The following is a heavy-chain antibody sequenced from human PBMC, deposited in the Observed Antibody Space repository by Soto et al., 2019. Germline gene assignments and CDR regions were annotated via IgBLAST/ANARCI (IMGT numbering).Heavy chain of an antibody. J-gene: IGHJ4*02. CDR3: AKGYYYDSSGLGPFDY. CDR1: GGSISSYY. CDR2: IYYSGST. V-gene: IGHV4-59*01. Sequence: LSLTCTVPGGSISSYYWSWIRQPPGKGLEWIGYIYYSGSTNYNPSLKSRVTISVDTSKNTLYLQMNSLRAEDTAVYYCAKGYYYDSSGLGPFDYWGQGTLVTVSS. D-gene: IGHD3-22*01.